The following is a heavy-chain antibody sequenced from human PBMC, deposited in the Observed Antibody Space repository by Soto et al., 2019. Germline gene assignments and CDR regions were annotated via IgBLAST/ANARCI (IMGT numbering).Heavy chain of an antibody. J-gene: IGHJ3*02. V-gene: IGHV3-9*01. CDR2: INWSGGSS. Sequence: PGGSLRLSCAASGFTFDDFAMHWVRQAPGRGLEWVPGINWSGGSSGYSDSVKGRFTISRDNAKNSLYLEMNSLRVEDTALFYCVKANDQQLVEGGPFDMWGQGTMVTVSS. D-gene: IGHD6-13*01. CDR3: VKANDQQLVEGGPFDM. CDR1: GFTFDDFA.